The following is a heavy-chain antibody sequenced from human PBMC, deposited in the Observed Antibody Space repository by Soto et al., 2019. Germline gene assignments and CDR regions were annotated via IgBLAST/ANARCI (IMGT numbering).Heavy chain of an antibody. J-gene: IGHJ4*02. CDR3: AKEGFYDILTPFDY. CDR2: ISGSGGST. CDR1: GFTFISYA. V-gene: IGHV3-23*01. D-gene: IGHD3-9*01. Sequence: GGSLRLSCASSGFTFISYAMIWVRQAPGKGLEWVSAISGSGGSTYYADSVKGRFTISRDNSKNTLYLQMNSLRAEDTAVYYCAKEGFYDILTPFDYWGQGTLVTVSS.